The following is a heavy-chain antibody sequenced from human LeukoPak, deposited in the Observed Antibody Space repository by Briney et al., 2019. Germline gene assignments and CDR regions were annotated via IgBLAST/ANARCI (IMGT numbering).Heavy chain of an antibody. J-gene: IGHJ4*02. CDR2: ITSSSSST. CDR3: ARGHLGLDY. CDR1: GFSFSDHY. D-gene: IGHD3/OR15-3a*01. Sequence: PGESLRLSCAASGFSFSDHYMTWIRQAPGKGLEWVSYITSSSSSTNYADSVKGRFTVSRDTAKNSLYLQMNSLRAEDTAVYYCARGHLGLDYWGQGTLVTVSS. V-gene: IGHV3-11*05.